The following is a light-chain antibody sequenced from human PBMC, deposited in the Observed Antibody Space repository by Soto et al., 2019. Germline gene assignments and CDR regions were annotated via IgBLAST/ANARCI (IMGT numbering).Light chain of an antibody. Sequence: EIVLTQSPGTLSLSPGERATLSCRASQSVSSSYLAWYQQKPGQAPRLLICGASNRATGIPDRFSGSGSGTDFTLTISRLEPEDFAVYSCQQYDSSPLTFGGGTKVEIK. CDR1: QSVSSSY. J-gene: IGKJ4*01. CDR3: QQYDSSPLT. CDR2: GAS. V-gene: IGKV3-20*01.